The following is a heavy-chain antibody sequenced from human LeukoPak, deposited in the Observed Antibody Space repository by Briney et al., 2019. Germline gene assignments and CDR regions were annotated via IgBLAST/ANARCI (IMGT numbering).Heavy chain of an antibody. Sequence: SVKVSCKASGGTFSSYAISWVRQAPGQGLEWMGRIIPILGIANYARKFQGRVTITADKSTSTAYMELSSLRSEDTAVYYCARDYYDSSGYYPYYFDYWGQGTLVTVSS. V-gene: IGHV1-69*04. CDR2: IIPILGIA. J-gene: IGHJ4*02. CDR1: GGTFSSYA. D-gene: IGHD3-22*01. CDR3: ARDYYDSSGYYPYYFDY.